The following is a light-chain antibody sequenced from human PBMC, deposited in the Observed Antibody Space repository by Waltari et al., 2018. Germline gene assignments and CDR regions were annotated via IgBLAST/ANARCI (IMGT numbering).Light chain of an antibody. CDR2: GTS. V-gene: IGKV3-20*01. J-gene: IGKJ1*01. CDR3: QQYGSSPRT. Sequence: EIVLTQSPGTLSLSAGERATLSCRASQSVSISYLAWYQQKPGQAPRLLIYGTSSRATGIPDMFSGSGSGTDFTLTISRLEPEDYAVYYCQQYGSSPRTFGQGTNVEIK. CDR1: QSVSISY.